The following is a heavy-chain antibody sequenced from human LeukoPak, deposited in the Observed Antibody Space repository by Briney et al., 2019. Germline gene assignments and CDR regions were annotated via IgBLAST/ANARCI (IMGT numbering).Heavy chain of an antibody. D-gene: IGHD3-16*01. J-gene: IGHJ4*02. Sequence: SETLSLTCTVSGGSVSGNYWSWIRQPPGKGLEWIGYIYYSGSPKYNPCLKSRVTISVDTSKNQFSLKLSSVTAADTTVYYCTRHPSYGPFDYWGQGTLVTVSS. CDR1: GGSVSGNY. V-gene: IGHV4-59*08. CDR2: IYYSGSP. CDR3: TRHPSYGPFDY.